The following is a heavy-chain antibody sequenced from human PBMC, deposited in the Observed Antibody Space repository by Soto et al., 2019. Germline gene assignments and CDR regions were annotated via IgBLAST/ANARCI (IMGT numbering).Heavy chain of an antibody. V-gene: IGHV4-59*01. CDR3: ARSYCADDVSCTWFVP. CDR1: GDSISVRTYY. Sequence: QVQLQESGPGLVRASETLSLACSVSGDSISVRTYYWSWIRQPPGKALEWIGYISYSGSSKYSPSLKSRVTISVDTSMNQFSLRLSSVTAADTAVYYCARSYCADDVSCTWFVPWGQGALVTVSS. D-gene: IGHD2-21*01. CDR2: ISYSGSS. J-gene: IGHJ5*02.